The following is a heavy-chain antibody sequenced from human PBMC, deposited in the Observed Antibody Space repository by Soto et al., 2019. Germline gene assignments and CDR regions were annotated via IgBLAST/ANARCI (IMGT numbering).Heavy chain of an antibody. Sequence: SETLSLTCAVSGGSISGYYWSWIRLPPGKGLEWIGNIFYTGTTTYHPSLKSRVTISLDTSKTQFSLKLSAVTAADTAVYYYARTQGVYYSYGMDVWGQGTTVTVSS. CDR2: IFYTGTT. CDR1: GGSISGYY. J-gene: IGHJ6*02. CDR3: ARTQGVYYSYGMDV. V-gene: IGHV4-59*01.